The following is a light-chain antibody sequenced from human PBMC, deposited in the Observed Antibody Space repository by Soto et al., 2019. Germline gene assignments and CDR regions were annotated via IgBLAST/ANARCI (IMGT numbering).Light chain of an antibody. J-gene: IGKJ4*01. CDR3: QHYDSYPFT. V-gene: IGKV1-5*03. CDR1: QSINNW. Sequence: DIQMTQSPSTLSASEGDRVTITCRASQSINNWLAWYQQKPGKAPKLLISKASNLKSGVPSRFSGTGSGTEFTLTISGLQPDDFASYYCQHYDSYPFTFGGGTKVEI. CDR2: KAS.